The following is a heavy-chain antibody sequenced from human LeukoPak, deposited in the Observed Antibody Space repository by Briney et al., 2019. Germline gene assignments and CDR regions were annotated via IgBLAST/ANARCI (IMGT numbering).Heavy chain of an antibody. D-gene: IGHD2-21*02. V-gene: IGHV4-39*01. Sequence: SETLSLTCTVSGGSISSSSYYWGWIRQPPGKGLEWIGSIYYSGSTYYNPSLKSRVTISVDTSKSQFSLKLSSVTAADTAVYYCATAYCGGDCYGSTNNWFDPWGQGTLVTVSS. CDR1: GGSISSSSYY. J-gene: IGHJ5*02. CDR3: ATAYCGGDCYGSTNNWFDP. CDR2: IYYSGST.